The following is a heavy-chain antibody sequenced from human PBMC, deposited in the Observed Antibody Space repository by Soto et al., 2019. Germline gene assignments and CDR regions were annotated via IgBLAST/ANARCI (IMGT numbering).Heavy chain of an antibody. CDR2: ISAYNGNT. CDR3: ARVSRVAGSVDFDY. Sequence: ASAKVSCKASGYTFTSYGISWVRQAPGQGLEWMGWISAYNGNTNYAQKLQGRVTMTTDTSTSTAYMELRSLRSDDTAVYYCARVSRVAGSVDFDYWGQGTLVTVSS. D-gene: IGHD6-19*01. CDR1: GYTFTSYG. J-gene: IGHJ4*02. V-gene: IGHV1-18*01.